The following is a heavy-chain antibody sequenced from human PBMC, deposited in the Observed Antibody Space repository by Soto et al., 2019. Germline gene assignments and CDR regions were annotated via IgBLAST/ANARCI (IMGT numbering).Heavy chain of an antibody. Sequence: GVLLNNSCKGSGYSCTSYGSGWVRQMPGKGLEWMGIIYPGDSDTRYSPSFQGQATISADKSISTAYLQWSSLKASDTAMYYCARHSSSRYYYYYYGMDVWGQGTTVTVSS. CDR1: GYSCTSYG. CDR2: IYPGDSDT. D-gene: IGHD6-6*01. CDR3: ARHSSSRYYYYYYGMDV. J-gene: IGHJ6*02. V-gene: IGHV5-51*01.